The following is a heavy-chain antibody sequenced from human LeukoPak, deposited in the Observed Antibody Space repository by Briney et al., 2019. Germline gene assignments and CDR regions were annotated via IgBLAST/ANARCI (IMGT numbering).Heavy chain of an antibody. CDR1: GFTFSSYA. CDR2: IKQDGSEK. CDR3: AFEVDGYFDY. Sequence: PGGSLRLSCAASGFTFSSYAMSWVRQAPGKGLEWVANIKQDGSEKYYVDSVKGRFTISRDNAKNSLYLQMNSLRAEDTAVYYCAFEVDGYFDYWGQGTLVTVSS. V-gene: IGHV3-7*02. J-gene: IGHJ4*02. D-gene: IGHD3-9*01.